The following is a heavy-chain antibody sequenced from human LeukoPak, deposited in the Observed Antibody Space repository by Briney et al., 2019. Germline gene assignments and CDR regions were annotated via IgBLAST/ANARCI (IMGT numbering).Heavy chain of an antibody. Sequence: PGGSLRLSCAASGFSFSSFAMHWVRQAPGKGLEWVAVTPYDGNTKYYADSVKGRFTISRDNSKNTLYLQMSSLRAEDTALYYCARDGNSGYDLTYYYGMDVWGQGTTVTVSS. V-gene: IGHV3-30-3*01. CDR3: ARDGNSGYDLTYYYGMDV. CDR2: TPYDGNTK. D-gene: IGHD5-12*01. J-gene: IGHJ6*02. CDR1: GFSFSSFA.